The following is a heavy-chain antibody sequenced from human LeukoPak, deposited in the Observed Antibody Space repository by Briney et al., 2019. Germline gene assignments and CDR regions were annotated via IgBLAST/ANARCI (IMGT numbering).Heavy chain of an antibody. CDR1: GFTFSSYA. CDR2: ISGSGGST. V-gene: IGHV3-23*01. CDR3: AKALRGSGWYGPFDY. J-gene: IGHJ4*02. Sequence: GGSLRLSCAASGFTFSSYAMSWVRQAPGKGLEGVSAISGSGGSTYYADSVKGRFTISRDNSKNTLYLQMNSLRAEDTAVYYCAKALRGSGWYGPFDYWGQGALVTVSS. D-gene: IGHD6-19*01.